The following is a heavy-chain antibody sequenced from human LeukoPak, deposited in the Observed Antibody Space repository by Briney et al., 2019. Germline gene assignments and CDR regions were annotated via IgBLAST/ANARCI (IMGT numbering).Heavy chain of an antibody. Sequence: SETLSLTCTVSGGSISSYYWSWIRQPAGKGLEWIGRIYTSGSTNYNPSLKSRVSISIDTSKNQFSLRLTSVTAADTAVYYCARQTGSGLFILPGGQGTLVTVSS. CDR1: GGSISSYY. CDR2: IYTSGST. J-gene: IGHJ4*02. V-gene: IGHV4-4*07. D-gene: IGHD3/OR15-3a*01. CDR3: ARQTGSGLFILP.